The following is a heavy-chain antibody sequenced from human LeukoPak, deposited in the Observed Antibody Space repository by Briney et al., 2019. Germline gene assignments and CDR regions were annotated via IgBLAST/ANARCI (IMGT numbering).Heavy chain of an antibody. CDR3: ARGSLWSGYTKFDY. D-gene: IGHD3-3*01. V-gene: IGHV3-53*01. J-gene: IGHJ4*02. Sequence: PGGSLRLSRAASGFTVSSNYMSWVRQAPGKGLEWVSVIYSGGSTYYAGSVKGRFTISRDNSKNTLYLQMNSLRAEDTAVYYCARGSLWSGYTKFDYWGQGTLVTVSS. CDR1: GFTVSSNY. CDR2: IYSGGST.